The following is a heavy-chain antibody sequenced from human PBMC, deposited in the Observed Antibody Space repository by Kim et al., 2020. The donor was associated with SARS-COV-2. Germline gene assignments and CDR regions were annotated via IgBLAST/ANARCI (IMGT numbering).Heavy chain of an antibody. CDR2: FDPEDGET. CDR3: ATDQNYYGSGSYFDAFDI. J-gene: IGHJ3*02. CDR1: GYTLTELS. Sequence: ASVKVSCKVSGYTLTELSMHWVRQAPGKGLEWMGGFDPEDGETIYAQKFQGRVTMTEDTSTDTAYMELSSLRSDDTAVYYCATDQNYYGSGSYFDAFDIWGQGTMVTVSS. D-gene: IGHD3-10*01. V-gene: IGHV1-24*01.